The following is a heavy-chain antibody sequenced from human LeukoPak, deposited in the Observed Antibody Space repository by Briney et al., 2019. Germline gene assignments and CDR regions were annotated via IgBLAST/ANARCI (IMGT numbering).Heavy chain of an antibody. CDR2: ISSSSSYI. CDR3: ARDPEDHWGRTYYYDSSGRDTDY. V-gene: IGHV3-21*01. Sequence: PGGSLRLPCAASGFTFSSYSMNWVRQAPGKGLEWVSSISSSSSYIYYADSVKGRFTISRDNAKNSLYLQMNSLRAEDTAVYYCARDPEDHWGRTYYYDSSGRDTDYWGQGTLVTVSS. D-gene: IGHD3-22*01. J-gene: IGHJ4*02. CDR1: GFTFSSYS.